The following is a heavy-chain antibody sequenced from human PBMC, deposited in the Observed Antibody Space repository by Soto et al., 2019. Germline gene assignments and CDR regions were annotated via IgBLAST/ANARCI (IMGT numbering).Heavy chain of an antibody. CDR3: AKDLGSSGWEYLHH. V-gene: IGHV3-30*18. Sequence: QLVESGGGVVQPGKSLRLSCAGSGFTFGSFAMHWVRQAPGKGLEWVAVISFHGRHQYYADSVKGRFTISRDNSNNTVYLQLSSLRLEATAVYYCAKDLGSSGWEYLHHCGQGTLVTVSS. D-gene: IGHD6-19*01. CDR1: GFTFGSFA. J-gene: IGHJ1*01. CDR2: ISFHGRHQ.